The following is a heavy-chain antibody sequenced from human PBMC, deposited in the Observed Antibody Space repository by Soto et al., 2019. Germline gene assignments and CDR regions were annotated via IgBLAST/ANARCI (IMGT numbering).Heavy chain of an antibody. D-gene: IGHD2-2*01. V-gene: IGHV3-30-3*01. CDR3: ARGVGVVVPAAALY. Sequence: QVQLVESGGGVVQPGRSLRLSCEASGFTFSSYAMHWVRKAPGKGLEWVAVISYDGSNKYYADSVKGRFTISRDNSKNTLYLQMNSLRAEDTAVYYCARGVGVVVPAAALYWGQGTLVTVSS. CDR2: ISYDGSNK. J-gene: IGHJ4*02. CDR1: GFTFSSYA.